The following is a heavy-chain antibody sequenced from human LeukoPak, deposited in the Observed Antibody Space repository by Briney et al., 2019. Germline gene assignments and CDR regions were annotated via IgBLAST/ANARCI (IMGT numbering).Heavy chain of an antibody. CDR2: IYSGGST. V-gene: IGHV3-53*01. J-gene: IGHJ4*02. Sequence: XXLEWVSVIYSGGSTYYADSVKGRFTISRDNSKNTPYLQMNSLRAEDTAVYYCARLYYGSGAYWGQGTLVTVSS. D-gene: IGHD3-10*01. CDR3: ARLYYGSGAY.